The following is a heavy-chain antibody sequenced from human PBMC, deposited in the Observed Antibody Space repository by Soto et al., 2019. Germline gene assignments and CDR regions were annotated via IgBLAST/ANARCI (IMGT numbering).Heavy chain of an antibody. CDR2: ISSSSSYI. CDR1: GFTFSSYS. D-gene: IGHD6-19*01. V-gene: IGHV3-21*01. Sequence: EVQLVDSGGGLVKPGGSLRLSCAASGFTFSSYSMNCVRQAPGKGLGWVSSISSSSSYIYYADSVKGRLTICRDNDKYSLYLQMNSLRAEDTAVYYCARVTGSSRMYSSDYWRQGTLVTVS. J-gene: IGHJ4*02. CDR3: ARVTGSSRMYSSDY.